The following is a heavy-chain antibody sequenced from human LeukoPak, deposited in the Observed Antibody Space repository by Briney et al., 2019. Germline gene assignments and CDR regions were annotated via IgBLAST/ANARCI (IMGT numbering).Heavy chain of an antibody. J-gene: IGHJ5*02. CDR3: ARGTYYYGSGSYYKGWFDP. D-gene: IGHD3-10*01. Sequence: ASVKVSCKASGYTFTSYDINWVRQATGQGLEWMGRISADKGNTNYAQKPQGRVTMTTHTSASTAYMELRSLRSDDTAVYYCARGTYYYGSGSYYKGWFDPWGQGTLVTVSS. CDR1: GYTFTSYD. V-gene: IGHV1-18*01. CDR2: ISADKGNT.